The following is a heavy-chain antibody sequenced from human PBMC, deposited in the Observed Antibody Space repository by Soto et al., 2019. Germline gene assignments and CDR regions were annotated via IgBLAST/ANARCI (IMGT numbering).Heavy chain of an antibody. CDR1: GYTFTSYA. CDR3: ARYRLGYCSGGSCYSELADAFDI. V-gene: IGHV1-3*01. CDR2: INAGNGNT. D-gene: IGHD2-15*01. Sequence: QVQLVQSGAEVKKPGASVKVSCKASGYTFTSYAMHGVRQAPGQRLEWMGWINAGNGNTKYSQKFQGRVTITRDTSASTAYMELSSLRSEDTAVYYCARYRLGYCSGGSCYSELADAFDIWGQGTMVTVSS. J-gene: IGHJ3*02.